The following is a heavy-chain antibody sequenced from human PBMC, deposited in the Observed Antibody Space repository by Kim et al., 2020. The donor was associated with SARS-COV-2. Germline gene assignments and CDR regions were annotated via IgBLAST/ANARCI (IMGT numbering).Heavy chain of an antibody. V-gene: IGHV3-11*01. Sequence: SAGAVKGRFTIPRDNAKNTLYLQMNGLRAEDTAVYSCARDLYYDTHGMDVWGQGTTVTVSS. D-gene: IGHD3-22*01. J-gene: IGHJ6*02. CDR3: ARDLYYDTHGMDV.